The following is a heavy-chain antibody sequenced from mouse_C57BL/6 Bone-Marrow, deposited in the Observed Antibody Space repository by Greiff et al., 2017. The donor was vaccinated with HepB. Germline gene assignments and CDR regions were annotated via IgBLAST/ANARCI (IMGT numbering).Heavy chain of an antibody. CDR1: GYSITSGYY. CDR3: ARCYYGSSPDY. J-gene: IGHJ2*01. D-gene: IGHD1-1*01. CDR2: ISYDGSN. V-gene: IGHV3-6*01. Sequence: EVKLEESGPGLVKPSQSLSLTCSVTGYSITSGYYWNWIRQFPGNKLEWMGYISYDGSNNYNPSLKNRISITRDTSKNQFFLKLNSVTTEDTATYYCARCYYGSSPDYWGQGTTLTVSS.